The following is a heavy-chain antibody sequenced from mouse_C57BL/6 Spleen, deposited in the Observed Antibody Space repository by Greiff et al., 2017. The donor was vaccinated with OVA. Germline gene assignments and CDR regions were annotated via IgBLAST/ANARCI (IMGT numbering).Heavy chain of an antibody. Sequence: VQLQQPGAELVMPGASVKLSCKASGYTFTSYWMHWVKQRPGQGLEWIGEIDPSDSYTNYNQKFKGKSTLTVDKSSSTAYMQLSSLTSEDSAVYYCARRGLLRSVDYWGQGTTLTVSS. J-gene: IGHJ2*01. CDR1: GYTFTSYW. CDR2: IDPSDSYT. D-gene: IGHD1-1*01. V-gene: IGHV1-69*01. CDR3: ARRGLLRSVDY.